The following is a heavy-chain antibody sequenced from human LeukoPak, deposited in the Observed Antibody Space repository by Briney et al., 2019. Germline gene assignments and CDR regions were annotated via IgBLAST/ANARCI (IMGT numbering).Heavy chain of an antibody. J-gene: IGHJ4*02. V-gene: IGHV3-30*04. CDR2: ISYDGSNK. Sequence: HPGRSLRLSCAASGFTFSSYAMHWVRQAPGKGLEWVAVISYDGSNKYYADSVEGRFTISRDNAKNTLYLQMNSLRAEDTAVYYCATSLGPLTEYWGQGTLVTVSS. CDR3: ATSLGPLTEY. D-gene: IGHD7-27*01. CDR1: GFTFSSYA.